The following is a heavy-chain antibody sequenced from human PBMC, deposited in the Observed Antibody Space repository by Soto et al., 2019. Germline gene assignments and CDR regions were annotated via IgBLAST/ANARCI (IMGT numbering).Heavy chain of an antibody. CDR2: IYYSGST. Sequence: TLSSAGPVSGGSISSGGYYWSWIRQHPGKGLEWIGYIYYSGSTYYNPSLKSRVTISVDTSKNQFSLKLSSVTAADTAVYYFARGMIQLWRHSDYSGQGTLLTV. V-gene: IGHV4-31*02. CDR3: ARGMIQLWRHSDY. J-gene: IGHJ4*02. D-gene: IGHD5-18*01. CDR1: GGSISSGGYY.